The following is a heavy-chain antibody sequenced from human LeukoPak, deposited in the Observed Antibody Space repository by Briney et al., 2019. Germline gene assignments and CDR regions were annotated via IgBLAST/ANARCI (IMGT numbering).Heavy chain of an antibody. CDR3: AKEGYSYGFDY. D-gene: IGHD5-18*01. J-gene: IGHJ4*02. Sequence: PGGALRLSRAPSGFTLISYVMHWVRQAPGKGGERVAFIRYDGSNQYYADSVKRRFTISRDNSKNTLYLQMNSLRAEDTAVYYCAKEGYSYGFDYWGQGTLVTVSS. CDR1: GFTLISYV. V-gene: IGHV3-30*02. CDR2: IRYDGSNQ.